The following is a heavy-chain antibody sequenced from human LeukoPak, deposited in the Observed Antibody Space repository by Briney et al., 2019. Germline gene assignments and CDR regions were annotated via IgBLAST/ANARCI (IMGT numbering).Heavy chain of an antibody. D-gene: IGHD1-20*01. J-gene: IGHJ4*02. V-gene: IGHV3-7*01. CDR1: GFTFSSYW. CDR3: ARDLTGTTYFDNAY. CDR2: IKQDGSEK. Sequence: PGGSLRLSCAASGFTFSSYWMSWVRQAPGKGLEWVANIKQDGSEKYYVDSVKGRFTISRDNAKNSLYLQMNSLRAEDTAVYYCARDLTGTTYFDNAYWGQGTLVTVSS.